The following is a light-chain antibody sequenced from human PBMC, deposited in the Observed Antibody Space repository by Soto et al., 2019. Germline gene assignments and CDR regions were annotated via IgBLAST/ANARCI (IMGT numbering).Light chain of an antibody. CDR1: QSVSSY. CDR2: GTS. J-gene: IGKJ5*01. Sequence: EIVFTQSPPTLSLSPGERATLSCRASQSVSSYLAWYQQTPGLAPRLLISGTSNRAAGIPDRFSGSGSGTEFTLTISSLQSEDFAVYYCQQYNSWPPITFGQGTRLEIK. CDR3: QQYNSWPPIT. V-gene: IGKV3D-15*01.